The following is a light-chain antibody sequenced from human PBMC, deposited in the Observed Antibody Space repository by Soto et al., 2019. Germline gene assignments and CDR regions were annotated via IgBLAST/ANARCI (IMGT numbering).Light chain of an antibody. V-gene: IGKV1-9*01. CDR3: XXXNAYPLT. J-gene: IGKJ4*01. CDR1: QGISDY. CDR2: GAS. Sequence: DIQLTQSPSFLSASVGDRVTISCRASQGISDYLAWYQQKPGKAPKLLIYGASTLQSGVPSRFSGSASGTEFTLTISSLQPEXXXXXXXXXXNAYPLTFGGGTKLEIK.